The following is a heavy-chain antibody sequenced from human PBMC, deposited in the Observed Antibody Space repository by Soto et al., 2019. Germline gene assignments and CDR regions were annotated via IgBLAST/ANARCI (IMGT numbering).Heavy chain of an antibody. CDR3: ASMVVRGY. CDR2: INRDGSST. Sequence: EVQLVESGGGLVQPGGSLRLSCAVSGFTFSSDGMHWVRQAPGKGLVWVSGINRDGSSTSYADSVKGRFTISRDNAKNTLYLQMNSLRAEDTAVYYCASMVVRGYWGQGSFVTVSS. D-gene: IGHD2-15*01. CDR1: GFTFSSDG. J-gene: IGHJ4*02. V-gene: IGHV3-74*01.